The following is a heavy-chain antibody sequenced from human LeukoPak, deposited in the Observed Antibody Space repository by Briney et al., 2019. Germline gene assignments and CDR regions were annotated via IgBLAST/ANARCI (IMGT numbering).Heavy chain of an antibody. CDR2: IYYTGRT. CDR3: ARGAYDSSGYYSPTDS. CDR1: GGSISSDY. D-gene: IGHD3-22*01. Sequence: PSETLSLTCTVSGGSISSDYWSWIRQPPGKGLEWIGYIYYTGRTNYNPSLKSRVTISVDTSKNQFSLKLNSVTAADTAIYYCARGAYDSSGYYSPTDSWGQGTLVTVSS. J-gene: IGHJ4*02. V-gene: IGHV4-59*01.